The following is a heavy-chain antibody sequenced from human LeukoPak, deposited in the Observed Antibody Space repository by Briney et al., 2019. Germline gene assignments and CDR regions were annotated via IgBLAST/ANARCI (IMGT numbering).Heavy chain of an antibody. V-gene: IGHV7-4-1*02. Sequence: GASVKVSCKASRYTFNGYAMIWVRQAPEQGLEWMGWINTDTGNPTYAQGFTGRFVFSLDTTVSTAYLQISSLEAEDTAVYYCARGRRYCDSTTCYGMYYVDYWGQGTLVTVSS. D-gene: IGHD2-2*01. CDR2: INTDTGNP. J-gene: IGHJ4*02. CDR1: RYTFNGYA. CDR3: ARGRRYCDSTTCYGMYYVDY.